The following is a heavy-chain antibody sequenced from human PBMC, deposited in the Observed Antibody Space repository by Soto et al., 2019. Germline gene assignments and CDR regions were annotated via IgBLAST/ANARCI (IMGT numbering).Heavy chain of an antibody. V-gene: IGHV4-34*01. CDR3: ARGMGMVRGVISGADYYYYMDV. D-gene: IGHD3-10*01. Sequence: SETLSLTCAFYGGSFSGYYWSWIRQPPGKGLEWIGEINHSGSTNYNPSLKSRVTISVDTSKNQFSLKLSSVTAADTAVYYCARGMGMVRGVISGADYYYYMDVWGKGTTVTVSS. J-gene: IGHJ6*03. CDR2: INHSGST. CDR1: GGSFSGYY.